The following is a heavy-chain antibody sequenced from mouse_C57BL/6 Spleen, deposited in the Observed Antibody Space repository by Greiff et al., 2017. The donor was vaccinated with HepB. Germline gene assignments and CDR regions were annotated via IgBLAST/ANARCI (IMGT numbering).Heavy chain of an antibody. Sequence: DVQLVESGGDLVKPGGSLKLSCAASGFTFSSYGMSWVRQTPDKRLEWVATISSGGSYTYYPDSVKGRFTISRDNAKNTLYLQMSSLKSEDTAMYYGASPSYYGSSFYAMDYWGQGTSVTVSS. J-gene: IGHJ4*01. V-gene: IGHV5-6*01. CDR3: ASPSYYGSSFYAMDY. CDR1: GFTFSSYG. D-gene: IGHD1-1*01. CDR2: ISSGGSYT.